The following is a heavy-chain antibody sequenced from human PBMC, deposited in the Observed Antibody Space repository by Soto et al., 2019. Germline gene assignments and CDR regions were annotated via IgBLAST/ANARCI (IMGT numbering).Heavy chain of an antibody. V-gene: IGHV4-39*01. CDR1: GGSISSSSYY. D-gene: IGHD6-13*01. CDR2: ISYSGST. CDR3: ARGCIAAAGGYHWFDP. J-gene: IGHJ5*02. Sequence: QLQLQESGPGLVKPSETLSLTCTVSGGSISSSSYYWGWIRQPPGKGLEWIGSISYSGSTYYNPSLKSRVTISVDTSKNQFSLKLSSVTAADTAVYYCARGCIAAAGGYHWFDPWGQGTLVTVSS.